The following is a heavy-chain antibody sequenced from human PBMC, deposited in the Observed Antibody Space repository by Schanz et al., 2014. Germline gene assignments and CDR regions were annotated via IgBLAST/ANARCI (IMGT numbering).Heavy chain of an antibody. Sequence: QVQLVQSGAEVKKPGASVKVSCKASGYTFTSHGISWVRQAPGQGLEWMGWIPAYNGDTNYALKLQGRVTMTTDTSTGTAYMELRSLRSDDTALYYCTRGGYSYALSAFDIWGQGTMVTVSS. CDR3: TRGGYSYALSAFDI. V-gene: IGHV1-18*01. CDR1: GYTFTSHG. CDR2: IPAYNGDT. J-gene: IGHJ3*02. D-gene: IGHD5-18*01.